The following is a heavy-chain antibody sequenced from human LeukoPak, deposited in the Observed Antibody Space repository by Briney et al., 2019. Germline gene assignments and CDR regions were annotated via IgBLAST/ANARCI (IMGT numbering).Heavy chain of an antibody. Sequence: GGSLRLSCAASGFTFSSYSMNWVRQAPGKGLEWVSSISSSSSYIYYADSVKGRFTISRDNAKNSLYLQMNSLRAEDTAVYYCARDGKKYYDFWSGYLEWFDPWGQGTLVTASS. J-gene: IGHJ5*02. V-gene: IGHV3-21*01. CDR1: GFTFSSYS. D-gene: IGHD3-3*01. CDR2: ISSSSSYI. CDR3: ARDGKKYYDFWSGYLEWFDP.